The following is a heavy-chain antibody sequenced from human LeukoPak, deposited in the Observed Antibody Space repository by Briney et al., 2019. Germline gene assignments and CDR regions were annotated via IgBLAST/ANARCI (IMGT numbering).Heavy chain of an antibody. CDR2: IIPIFGPA. CDR1: GGTFNRYA. V-gene: IGHV1-69*05. J-gene: IGHJ4*02. CDR3: ARGPELERFDY. D-gene: IGHD1-1*01. Sequence: ASVKVSCKASGGTFNRYAISWVRQAPGQGLEWMGGIIPIFGPANYAQKFQGRVTITTDESTSTAYMELSSLRSEDTAVYYCARGPELERFDYWGQGTLVTVSS.